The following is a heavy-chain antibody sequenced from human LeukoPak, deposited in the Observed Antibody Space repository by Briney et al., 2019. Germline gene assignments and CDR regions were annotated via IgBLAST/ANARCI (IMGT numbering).Heavy chain of an antibody. CDR3: ATGGRYSYGQGDI. CDR2: ISSSSSYI. D-gene: IGHD5-18*01. Sequence: PGGSLRLSCAASGFTFSSYSMNWVRQAPGKGLEWVSSISSSSSYIYYADSVKGRFTISRDNAKNSLYLQMNSLRAEDTAVYYCATGGRYSYGQGDIWGQGTMVTVSS. V-gene: IGHV3-21*01. CDR1: GFTFSSYS. J-gene: IGHJ3*02.